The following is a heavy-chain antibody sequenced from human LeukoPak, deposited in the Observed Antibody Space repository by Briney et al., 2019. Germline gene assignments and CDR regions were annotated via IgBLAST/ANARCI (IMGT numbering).Heavy chain of an antibody. D-gene: IGHD3-3*01. CDR2: IRYDGSNK. V-gene: IGHV3-30*02. J-gene: IGHJ4*02. CDR1: GFTFSSYG. Sequence: PGGSLRLSCAASGFTFSSYGMHWVRQAPGKGLEWVAFIRYDGSNKYYADSVKGRFTISRDNSKNTLYLQMNSLRAEDTAVYYCARDFSEGFWSGYFDYWGQGTLVTVSS. CDR3: ARDFSEGFWSGYFDY.